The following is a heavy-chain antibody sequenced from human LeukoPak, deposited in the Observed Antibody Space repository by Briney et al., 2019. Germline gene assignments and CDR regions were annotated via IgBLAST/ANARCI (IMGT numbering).Heavy chain of an antibody. CDR3: ARDFNWGRFGEFSPNWFDP. J-gene: IGHJ5*02. Sequence: SETLTLTCTVSGGSISSGDYYWSWVRQPGGKGLEWIVRMYRSGSTNYIPSLKSRVTMSVYTSKNQFSLKLSSVTAADTAVYYCARDFNWGRFGEFSPNWFDPWGQGTLVTVSS. CDR2: MYRSGST. D-gene: IGHD3-10*01. CDR1: GGSISSGDYY. V-gene: IGHV4-61*02.